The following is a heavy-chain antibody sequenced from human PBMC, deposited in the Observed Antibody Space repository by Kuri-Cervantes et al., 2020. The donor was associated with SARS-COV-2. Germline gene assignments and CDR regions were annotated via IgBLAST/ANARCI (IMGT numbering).Heavy chain of an antibody. J-gene: IGHJ3*02. CDR2: ISTYNRDI. CDR1: GYAFTSYG. Sequence: ASVKVSCKSSGYAFTSYGLSWVRQAPGQGLEWMGWISTYNRDINFAPKLRGRVTLTTDTSSNTAYMELRSLISDDTAVYYCARDLLYELERRKNPDAFDIWGQGTMVTVSS. V-gene: IGHV1-18*01. CDR3: ARDLLYELERRKNPDAFDI. D-gene: IGHD1-1*01.